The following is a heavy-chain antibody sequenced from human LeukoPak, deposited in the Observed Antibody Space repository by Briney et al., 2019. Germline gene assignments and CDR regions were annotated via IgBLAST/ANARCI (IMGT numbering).Heavy chain of an antibody. Sequence: PSETLSLTCTVSGGSISSYYWSWIRQPPRKGLEWIGYIYYSGSTNYSPSLKSRVTISVDTSKNQFSLKLSSVTAADTAVYYCAGRSSSFDYWGQGTLVTVSS. CDR1: GGSISSYY. CDR2: IYYSGST. V-gene: IGHV4-59*01. CDR3: AGRSSSFDY. D-gene: IGHD6-13*01. J-gene: IGHJ4*02.